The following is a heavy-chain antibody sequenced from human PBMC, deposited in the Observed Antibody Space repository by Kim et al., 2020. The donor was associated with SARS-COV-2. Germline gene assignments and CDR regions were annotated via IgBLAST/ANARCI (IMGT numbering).Heavy chain of an antibody. CDR2: ISSDGTQK. CDR3: ATDWAAFSSATYVFDF. Sequence: GGSLRLSCATSGFAFSDSPLHWVRQSPGTGLEWVALISSDGTQKNYANYVRGRFTISRDISTRTLFLQMNSLRPEDTAGYHCATDWAAFSSATYVFDFWG. V-gene: IGHV3-30*04. J-gene: IGHJ4*01. D-gene: IGHD3-10*01. CDR1: GFAFSDSP.